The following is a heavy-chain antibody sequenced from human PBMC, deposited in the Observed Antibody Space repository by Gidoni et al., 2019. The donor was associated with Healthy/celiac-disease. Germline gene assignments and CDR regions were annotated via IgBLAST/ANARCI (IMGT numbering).Heavy chain of an antibody. D-gene: IGHD3-10*01. J-gene: IGHJ6*02. CDR3: AKDRELLWFGELRNGMDV. CDR1: GFPFDDYA. Sequence: EVQLVESGGGLVQPGRSLRLSCAASGFPFDDYAMHWVRQAPGKGLEWVSGISWNSGSIGYADSVKGRFTISRDNAKNSLYLQMNSLRAEDTALYYCAKDRELLWFGELRNGMDVWGQGTTVTVSS. V-gene: IGHV3-9*01. CDR2: ISWNSGSI.